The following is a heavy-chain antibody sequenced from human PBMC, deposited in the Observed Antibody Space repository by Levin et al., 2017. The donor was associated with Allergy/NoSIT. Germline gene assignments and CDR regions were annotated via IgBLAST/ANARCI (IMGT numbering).Heavy chain of an antibody. CDR1: GYTFSGYY. CDR3: ARVGLYGSGSYLLY. D-gene: IGHD3-10*01. V-gene: IGHV1-2*02. Sequence: GASVKVSCKTSGYTFSGYYINWVRQAPGQGLEWMGWINPNSGGTNYAQKFQGRVTMTRDTSISTAYMELSSLRSDDTAVYYCARVGLYGSGSYLLYWGQGTLVTVSS. J-gene: IGHJ4*02. CDR2: INPNSGGT.